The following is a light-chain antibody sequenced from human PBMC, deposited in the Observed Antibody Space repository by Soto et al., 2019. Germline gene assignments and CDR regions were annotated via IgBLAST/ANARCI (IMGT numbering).Light chain of an antibody. CDR2: HTS. CDR3: QRYDNWPLT. J-gene: IGKJ4*01. Sequence: EIVMTQSPATLSVSPGESATLSCRASQSISGNLAWYQQKPGLSPRLLIYHTSTRATGVPARFSGSGSGTEFSLTIRSLQSEDSAVYYCQRYDNWPLTFGGGTKVDIK. V-gene: IGKV3-15*01. CDR1: QSISGN.